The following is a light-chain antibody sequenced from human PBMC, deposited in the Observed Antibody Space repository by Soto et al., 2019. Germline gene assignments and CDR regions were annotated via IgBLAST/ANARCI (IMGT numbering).Light chain of an antibody. CDR2: DVS. J-gene: IGLJ1*01. CDR1: SSDVGGYNY. V-gene: IGLV2-14*01. CDR3: SSYTTNNTRQIV. Sequence: QSVLTQPASVSGSSGQSITISCTGTSSDVGGYNYVSWYQQHPGKAPKFMIYDVSNRPSGVSNRFSGSKSGNTASLTISGLQAEDDADYHCSSYTTNNTRQIVFGPGTKVTV.